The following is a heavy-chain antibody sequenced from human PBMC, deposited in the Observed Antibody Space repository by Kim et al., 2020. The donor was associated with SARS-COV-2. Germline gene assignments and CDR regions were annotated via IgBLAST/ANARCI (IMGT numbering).Heavy chain of an antibody. CDR2: ISGSGGNT. D-gene: IGHD3-10*01. CDR3: EKALTMVRGQFDY. Sequence: GGSLRLSCAASQFTFSSYAMSWVRQAPEKGLEWVSGISGSGGNTSYADAVKGRVTITRANSKTTLTLQMKSKRAEDTAASYCEKALTMVRGQFDYWSQGT. CDR1: QFTFSSYA. J-gene: IGHJ4*02. V-gene: IGHV3-23*01.